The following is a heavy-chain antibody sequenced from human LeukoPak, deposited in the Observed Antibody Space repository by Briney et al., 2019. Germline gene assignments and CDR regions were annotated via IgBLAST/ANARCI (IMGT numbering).Heavy chain of an antibody. Sequence: SETLSLTCTVSGGSISSYYWSWIRQPPGKGLEWIGYIYYSGSTNYNPSLKSRVTVSVDTSKNQFSLKLSSVTAADTAVYYCARGEYSGSYYLGADAFDIWGQGTMVTVSS. J-gene: IGHJ3*02. CDR2: IYYSGST. V-gene: IGHV4-59*01. CDR1: GGSISSYY. CDR3: ARGEYSGSYYLGADAFDI. D-gene: IGHD1-26*01.